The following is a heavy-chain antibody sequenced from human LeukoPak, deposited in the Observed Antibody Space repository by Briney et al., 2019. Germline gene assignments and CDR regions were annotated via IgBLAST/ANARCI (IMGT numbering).Heavy chain of an antibody. J-gene: IGHJ4*02. CDR2: ISDSGDST. Sequence: QPGGSLRLSCAASGFTFSSYAMSWVRQAPGKGLEWVAAISDSGDSTYHADSVKGRFTISRDNSKNTLYLQMNSLRAEDTAVYYCAKGIDGSGSYYPYYFDYWGQGTLVTVSS. CDR1: GFTFSSYA. D-gene: IGHD3-10*01. CDR3: AKGIDGSGSYYPYYFDY. V-gene: IGHV3-23*01.